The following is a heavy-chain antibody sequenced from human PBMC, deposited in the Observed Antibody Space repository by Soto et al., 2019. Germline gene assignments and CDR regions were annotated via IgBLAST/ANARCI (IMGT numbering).Heavy chain of an antibody. CDR3: ARRGFRMNHTATNYFYY. J-gene: IGHJ4*02. V-gene: IGHV4-30-2*01. Sequence: PSETLSLTCAVSGGSISSGGYSWSWIRQPPGKGLEWIGYIYHSGSTYYNPSLKSRVTISVDRSKNQFSLKLSSVTAADTAVYYCARRGFRMNHTATNYFYYCAQRTPVPVSS. D-gene: IGHD2-15*01. CDR2: IYHSGST. CDR1: GGSISSGGYS.